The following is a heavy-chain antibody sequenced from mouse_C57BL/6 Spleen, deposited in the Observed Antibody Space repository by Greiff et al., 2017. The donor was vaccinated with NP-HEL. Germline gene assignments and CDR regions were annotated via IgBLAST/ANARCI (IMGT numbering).Heavy chain of an antibody. CDR2: IYPGSGNT. D-gene: IGHD1-1*01. CDR1: GYSFTSYY. V-gene: IGHV1-66*01. J-gene: IGHJ2*01. Sequence: QVQLQQSGPELVKPGASVKISCKASGYSFTSYYIHWVKQRPGQGLEWIGWIYPGSGNTKYNEKFKGKATLTADTSSSTAYMQLSSLTSEDSAVYYCAREYYGSSSGYWGQGTTLTVSS. CDR3: AREYYGSSSGY.